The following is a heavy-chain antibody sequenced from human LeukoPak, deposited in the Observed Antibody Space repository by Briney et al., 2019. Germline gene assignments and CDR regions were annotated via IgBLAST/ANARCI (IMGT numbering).Heavy chain of an antibody. CDR2: INPNTGVT. Sequence: ASVKVSCKASGYTFTGYYMHWVRQAPGQGLEWMAWINPNTGVTNYAQKFQGRVTVTRDTSISTAYMELSRLKSDDTAVYFCARSRNDGGLDVWGQGTTVTVSS. V-gene: IGHV1-2*02. CDR3: ARSRNDGGLDV. J-gene: IGHJ6*02. CDR1: GYTFTGYY. D-gene: IGHD1-1*01.